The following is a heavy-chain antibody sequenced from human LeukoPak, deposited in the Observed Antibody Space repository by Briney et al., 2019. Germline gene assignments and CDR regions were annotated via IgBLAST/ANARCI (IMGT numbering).Heavy chain of an antibody. CDR1: GFPFSSYP. Sequence: GGSLRLSCAGSGFPFSSYPISWVRQPPGKGLEWVSAITASGDSTYSADSVKGRFTISRDNSKNTLYLQMNSLRAEDTAMYYCAKERGGATCFDYWGQGTLVTVSS. V-gene: IGHV3-23*01. CDR2: ITASGDST. J-gene: IGHJ4*02. D-gene: IGHD1-26*01. CDR3: AKERGGATCFDY.